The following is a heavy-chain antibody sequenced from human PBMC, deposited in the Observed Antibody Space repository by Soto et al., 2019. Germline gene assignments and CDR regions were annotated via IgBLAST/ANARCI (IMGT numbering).Heavy chain of an antibody. Sequence: SETLSLTCSVSGDSMYSYYWSWIRQPPGKGLEWIGYIHYSGSTLYNPLLKSRVTISVDTSKNHFSLNLRSVTAADTAVYYCARSPESNWFDPWGQGTLVTVSS. CDR1: GDSMYSYY. CDR3: ARSPESNWFDP. CDR2: IHYSGST. J-gene: IGHJ5*02. V-gene: IGHV4-59*01.